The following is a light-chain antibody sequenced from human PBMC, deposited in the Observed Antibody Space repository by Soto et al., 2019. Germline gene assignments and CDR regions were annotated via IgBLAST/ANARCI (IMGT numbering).Light chain of an antibody. CDR3: TSYTSSNTWV. V-gene: IGLV2-14*01. CDR2: EVS. Sequence: QSALTQPASVSGSPGQSITISCTGTSSDVGGYKYVAWYQQHPGKAPKLLIYEVSNRPSGVSNRFSGPKSGNTASLTISGLQAEDEADFYCTSYTSSNTWVFGGGTKLTVL. J-gene: IGLJ3*02. CDR1: SSDVGGYKY.